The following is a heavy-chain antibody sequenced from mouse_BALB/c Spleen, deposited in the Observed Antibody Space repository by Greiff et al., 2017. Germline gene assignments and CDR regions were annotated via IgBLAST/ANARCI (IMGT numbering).Heavy chain of an antibody. CDR3: ARGLQYGNYGTWFAY. D-gene: IGHD2-10*02. J-gene: IGHJ3*01. V-gene: IGHV5-6-3*01. CDR1: GFTFSSYG. Sequence: DVKLVESGGGLVQPGGSLKLSCAASGFTFSSYGMSWVRQTPDKRLELVATINSNGGSTYYPDSVKGRFTISRDNAKNTLYLQMSSLKSEDTAMYYCARGLQYGNYGTWFAYWGQGTLVTVSA. CDR2: INSNGGST.